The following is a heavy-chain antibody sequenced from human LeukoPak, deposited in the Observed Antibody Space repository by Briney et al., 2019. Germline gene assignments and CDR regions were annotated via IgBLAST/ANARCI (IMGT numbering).Heavy chain of an antibody. V-gene: IGHV3-23*01. CDR1: GFTFSNYG. J-gene: IGHJ3*01. D-gene: IGHD3/OR15-3a*01. CDR3: ARKGAGLDAFDL. CDR2: ISRSGGST. Sequence: GGSLRLSCAASGFTFSNYGMSWVRQAPGKGLEWVSSISRSGGSTHYADSVKGRFVISRDTSKNTLHLQMNSLTAGGTAVYYCARKGAGLDAFDLWGQGTVVTVSS.